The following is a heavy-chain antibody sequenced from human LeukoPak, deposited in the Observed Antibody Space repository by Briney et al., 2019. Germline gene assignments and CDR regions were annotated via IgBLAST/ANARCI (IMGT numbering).Heavy chain of an antibody. CDR3: ARHARLGLIDAFDI. Sequence: GESLKIFCKGSGYSFTSYWIGWVRQMPRKGLEWMGVIYPGDSDTRYSPSFQGQVTISADKSISTAYLQWSSLKASDTAMYYCARHARLGLIDAFDIWGQGTMVTVSS. D-gene: IGHD4-11*01. CDR2: IYPGDSDT. J-gene: IGHJ3*02. CDR1: GYSFTSYW. V-gene: IGHV5-51*01.